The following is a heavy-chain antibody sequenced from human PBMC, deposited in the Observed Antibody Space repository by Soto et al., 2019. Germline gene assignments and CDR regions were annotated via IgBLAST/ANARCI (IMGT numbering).Heavy chain of an antibody. D-gene: IGHD1-1*01. CDR2: IYSLGNT. CDR3: ARAWRERRWNY. Sequence: SETLSLTCTVSGGSISSSSYYWGWIRQPPGQGLEWLGTIYSLGNTYYNPSLKSRVTISVDKSKSQLFLKLSSVTAPDTAVYYGARAWRERRWNYWGQGTLVTVSS. J-gene: IGHJ4*02. CDR1: GGSISSSSYY. V-gene: IGHV4-39*01.